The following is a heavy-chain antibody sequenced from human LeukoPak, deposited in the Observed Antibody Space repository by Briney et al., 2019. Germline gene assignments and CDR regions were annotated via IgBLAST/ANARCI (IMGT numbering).Heavy chain of an antibody. D-gene: IGHD6-19*01. J-gene: IGHJ4*02. CDR1: GYSFTSYR. CDR3: ARRSGWYSFDY. Sequence: GESLKISCKGSGYSFTSYRIGWVRQMPGKGLEWMGIIYPGDSDTRYSPSFQGQVTVSADKSISTAYLQWSSLKASDSAMYYCARRSGWYSFDYWGQGTLVTVSS. CDR2: IYPGDSDT. V-gene: IGHV5-51*01.